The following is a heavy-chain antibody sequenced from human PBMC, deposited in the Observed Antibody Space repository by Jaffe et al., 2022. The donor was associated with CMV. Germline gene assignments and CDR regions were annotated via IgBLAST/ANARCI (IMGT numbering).Heavy chain of an antibody. CDR1: GGSFSGYY. J-gene: IGHJ5*02. CDR3: ARTRVAARNNWFDP. CDR2: INHSGST. D-gene: IGHD6-6*01. Sequence: QVQLQQWGAGLLKPSETLSLTCAVYGGSFSGYYWSWIRQPPGKGLEWIGEINHSGSTNYNPSLKSRVTISVDTSKNQFSLKLSSVTAADTAVYYCARTRVAARNNWFDPWGQGTLVTVSS. V-gene: IGHV4-34*01.